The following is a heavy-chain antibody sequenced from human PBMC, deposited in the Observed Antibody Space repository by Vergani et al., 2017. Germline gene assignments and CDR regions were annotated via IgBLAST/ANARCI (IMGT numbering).Heavy chain of an antibody. CDR1: GFIFSNYD. CDR3: AKGTAMVTGRGAVDY. V-gene: IGHV3-48*01. J-gene: IGHJ4*02. Sequence: EVQLVESGGGLVQPGGSLRLSCAASGFIFSNYDMNWVRQAPGKGLQWVSYIRGSSSATYYADSVQGRFTISRDNARNSLYLQMNTLRVEDTALYYCAKGTAMVTGRGAVDYWGQGTLVTVSS. D-gene: IGHD5-18*01. CDR2: IRGSSSAT.